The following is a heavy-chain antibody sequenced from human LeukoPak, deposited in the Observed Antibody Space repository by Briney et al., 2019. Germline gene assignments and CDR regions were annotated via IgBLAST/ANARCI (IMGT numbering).Heavy chain of an antibody. J-gene: IGHJ1*01. V-gene: IGHV3-53*01. D-gene: IGHD2-21*02. Sequence: GGSLRLSCAASGFSVSSNYMSWVRQAPGKGLEWVSVIYSGGSTYYADSVKGRFTISRDNSKNTLYLQMKSLRAEDTAVYYCARTDETAPAEDFQHWGQGTLVAVSS. CDR3: ARTDETAPAEDFQH. CDR2: IYSGGST. CDR1: GFSVSSNY.